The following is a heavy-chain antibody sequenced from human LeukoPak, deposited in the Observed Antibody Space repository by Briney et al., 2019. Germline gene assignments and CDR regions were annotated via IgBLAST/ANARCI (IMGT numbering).Heavy chain of an antibody. V-gene: IGHV3-15*01. CDR1: GFTFVNAS. CDR3: TTGNP. CDR2: MKSKPEGGTT. Sequence: GGSLRLSCLTSGFTFVNASMSWVRQAPGKGLEWVGLMKSKPEGGTTFYAAPVRGRFTISRDDSRNTLYLQMTSLTIGDTGVYYCTTGNPWGQGTLVTVSS. J-gene: IGHJ5*02.